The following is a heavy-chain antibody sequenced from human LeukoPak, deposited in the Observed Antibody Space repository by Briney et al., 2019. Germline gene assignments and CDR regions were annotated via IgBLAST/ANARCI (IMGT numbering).Heavy chain of an antibody. Sequence: GGSLRLSCAASGFSFKDYYMSWIRQAPGKGLQWLSYISSSGDTKYYADSVKGRFTISRDNSKNTLYLQMNSLRAEDTAVYYCAKDPDGSGSYPDYWGQGTLVTVSS. CDR1: GFSFKDYY. V-gene: IGHV3-11*04. CDR3: AKDPDGSGSYPDY. CDR2: ISSSGDTK. D-gene: IGHD3-10*01. J-gene: IGHJ4*02.